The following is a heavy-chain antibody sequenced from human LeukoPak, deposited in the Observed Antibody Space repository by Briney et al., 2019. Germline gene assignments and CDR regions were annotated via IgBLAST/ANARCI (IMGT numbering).Heavy chain of an antibody. V-gene: IGHV4-59*08. D-gene: IGHD3-22*01. CDR2: IYYSGST. J-gene: IGHJ4*02. CDR1: GGSISSYY. Sequence: PSETLSLTCTVSGGSISSYYWRWIRQPPGKGLEWIGYIYYSGSTNYNPSLKSRVTISVDTSKNQFSLKLSSVTAADTAVYYCARHGPYYYDSSGYPYYFDYWGQGTLVTVSS. CDR3: ARHGPYYYDSSGYPYYFDY.